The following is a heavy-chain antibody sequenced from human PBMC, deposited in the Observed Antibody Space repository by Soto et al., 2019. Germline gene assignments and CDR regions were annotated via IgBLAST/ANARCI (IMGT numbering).Heavy chain of an antibody. Sequence: QVQLVQSGAEVKKPGASVKVSCKASGYTFTSYGVSWVRQAPGQGHEWMGWISGYNGNTKYAQKLQGRVTMTTDTSTSTAYMELRSLRSDDTAVYYFARAGKYYYGSGSPYYYGMDVWGQGITVTVSS. CDR2: ISGYNGNT. D-gene: IGHD3-10*01. CDR3: ARAGKYYYGSGSPYYYGMDV. V-gene: IGHV1-18*04. CDR1: GYTFTSYG. J-gene: IGHJ6*02.